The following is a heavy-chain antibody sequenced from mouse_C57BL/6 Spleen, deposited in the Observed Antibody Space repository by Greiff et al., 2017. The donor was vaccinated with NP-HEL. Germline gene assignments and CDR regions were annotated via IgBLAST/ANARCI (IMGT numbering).Heavy chain of an antibody. V-gene: IGHV5-4*03. CDR1: GFTFSSYA. Sequence: EVKLVESGGGLVKPGGSLKLSCAASGFTFSSYAMSWVRQTPEKRLEWVATISDGGSYTYYPDNVKGRFTISRDNAKNNLYLQMSHLKSEDTAMYYCARVVYYDYDEPFFAYWGQGTLVTVSA. CDR2: ISDGGSYT. D-gene: IGHD2-4*01. J-gene: IGHJ3*01. CDR3: ARVVYYDYDEPFFAY.